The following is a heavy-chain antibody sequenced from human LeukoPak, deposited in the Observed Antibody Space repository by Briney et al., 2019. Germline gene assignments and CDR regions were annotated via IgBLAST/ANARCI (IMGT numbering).Heavy chain of an antibody. D-gene: IGHD2-21*02. CDR2: ISYDGSNK. J-gene: IGHJ3*02. V-gene: IGHV3-30*18. CDR1: GFTFSSYG. CDR3: AKEKISYCGGDCYAFDI. Sequence: PGGSLRLSCAASGFTFSSYGMHWVRQAPGKGLEWVAVISYDGSNKYYADSVKGRFTISRDNSKNTLYLQMNSLRAEDTAVYYCAKEKISYCGGDCYAFDIWGQGTMVTVSS.